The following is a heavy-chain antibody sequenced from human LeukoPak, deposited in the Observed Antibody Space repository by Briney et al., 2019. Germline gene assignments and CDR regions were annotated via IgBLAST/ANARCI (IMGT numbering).Heavy chain of an antibody. CDR2: ISGDGGST. J-gene: IGHJ4*02. D-gene: IGHD6-13*01. V-gene: IGHV3-43*01. Sequence: GGSLRLSCAASGFTFDDYTIHWVRQVPGKGLEWVSLISGDGGSTYYADSVKGRFTISRDNSKNFLYLQMNSLRTEDTALYYCAKGWYSSSWYGISRFDYRGQGTLVTVSS. CDR3: AKGWYSSSWYGISRFDY. CDR1: GFTFDDYT.